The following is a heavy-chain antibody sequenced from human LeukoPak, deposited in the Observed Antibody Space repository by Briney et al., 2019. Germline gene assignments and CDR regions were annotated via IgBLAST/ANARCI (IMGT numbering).Heavy chain of an antibody. Sequence: SVKVSCKTSGGTFNNSAISWVRQAPGQGLEWLGGIMPLFGTAGYAQKFQGRVTISKDESTRTVYLELTSLTSDDTAVYYCARDVHGDYGSGWFDPWGQGTLVSVSS. CDR2: IMPLFGTA. CDR3: ARDVHGDYGSGWFDP. V-gene: IGHV1-69*05. CDR1: GGTFNNSA. J-gene: IGHJ5*02. D-gene: IGHD4-17*01.